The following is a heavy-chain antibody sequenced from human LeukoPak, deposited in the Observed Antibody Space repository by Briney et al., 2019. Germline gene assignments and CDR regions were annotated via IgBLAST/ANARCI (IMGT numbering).Heavy chain of an antibody. V-gene: IGHV4-59*01. CDR3: ARYVRNSGTFYLDY. CDR1: GDSISSYY. D-gene: IGHD1-26*01. J-gene: IGHJ4*02. Sequence: PSETLSLTCTVSGDSISSYYWSWIRQPPGKGLEWIGYIYYSGSTNYNPSLESRVSMSLDTSKTQFSLKLRSVTAADTAVYYCARYVRNSGTFYLDYWGQGTLVTVSS. CDR2: IYYSGST.